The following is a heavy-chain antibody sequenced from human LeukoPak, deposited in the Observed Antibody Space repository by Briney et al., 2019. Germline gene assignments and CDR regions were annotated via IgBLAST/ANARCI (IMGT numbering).Heavy chain of an antibody. CDR2: ISSSTSTI. J-gene: IGHJ4*02. Sequence: GGSLRLSCAASGFTFSTYNMNWVRQAPGKGLEWVSYISSSTSTIYYADSVKGRFTISRDNAKNSLYLQMNSLRVEDTAVYYCARGRGGSYHYWGQGTLVTVSS. CDR3: ARGRGGSYHY. V-gene: IGHV3-48*01. D-gene: IGHD1-26*01. CDR1: GFTFSTYN.